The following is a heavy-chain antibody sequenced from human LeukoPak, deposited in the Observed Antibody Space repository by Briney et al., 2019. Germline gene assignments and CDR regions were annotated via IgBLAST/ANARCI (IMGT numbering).Heavy chain of an antibody. D-gene: IGHD2-15*01. J-gene: IGHJ4*02. Sequence: GESLKISCKGSGYSFTNYWVGWVRQMPGKGLEWMGIIYPGDSDTGYSPSFQGQVTISADKSISTAYLQWSSLKASDTAIYYCAKHTREGASDTPFDYWGQGTLVTVSS. CDR3: AKHTREGASDTPFDY. CDR1: GYSFTNYW. CDR2: IYPGDSDT. V-gene: IGHV5-51*01.